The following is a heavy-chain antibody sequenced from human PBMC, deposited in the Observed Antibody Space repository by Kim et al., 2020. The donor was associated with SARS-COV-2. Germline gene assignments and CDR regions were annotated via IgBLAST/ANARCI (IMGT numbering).Heavy chain of an antibody. D-gene: IGHD3-10*01. CDR1: GFTFSSYA. CDR2: ISYDGSNK. CDR3: ARAGSGSYLNWFDP. J-gene: IGHJ5*02. V-gene: IGHV3-30*04. Sequence: GGSLRLSCAASGFTFSSYAMHWVRQAPGKGLEWVAVISYDGSNKYYVDSVKGRFTISRDNSKNTLYLQMNSLRAEDTAVYYCARAGSGSYLNWFDPWGQGTLVTVSS.